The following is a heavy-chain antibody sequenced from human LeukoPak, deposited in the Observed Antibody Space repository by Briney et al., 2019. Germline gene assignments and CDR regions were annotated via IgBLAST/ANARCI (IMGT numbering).Heavy chain of an antibody. CDR1: GFTFSSYS. CDR3: ARAPPLYSSGWYVWSWFDP. Sequence: GGSLRLSCAASGFTFSSYSMNWVRQAPGKGLEWVSSINSSSSFIYYADSVKGRFTISRDNAKNSLYLQMNSLRAADTAVYYCARAPPLYSSGWYVWSWFDPWGQGTLVTVSS. V-gene: IGHV3-21*04. D-gene: IGHD6-19*01. CDR2: INSSSSFI. J-gene: IGHJ5*02.